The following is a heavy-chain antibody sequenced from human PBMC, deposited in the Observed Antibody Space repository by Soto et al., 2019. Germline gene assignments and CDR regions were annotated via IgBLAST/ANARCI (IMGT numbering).Heavy chain of an antibody. Sequence: SETLSLTCTVSGGSMIAYYWNWMRQPPGKGLQWIGYTYYSGSTTYNPSLKSRVTISVDSSKNQFSLKLDSVTPADTAVYYCAIVGGTAGKGCFDVWGPGPAATLPS. CDR3: AIVGGTAGKGCFDV. J-gene: IGHJ4*02. V-gene: IGHV4-59*01. D-gene: IGHD6-13*01. CDR2: TYYSGST. CDR1: GGSMIAYY.